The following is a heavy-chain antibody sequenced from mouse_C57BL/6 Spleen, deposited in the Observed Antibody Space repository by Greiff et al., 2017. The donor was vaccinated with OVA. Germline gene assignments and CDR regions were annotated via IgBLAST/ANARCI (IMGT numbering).Heavy chain of an antibody. D-gene: IGHD2-14*01. CDR2: IYPRSGNT. CDR3: ARKVSHYYAMDY. V-gene: IGHV1-81*01. Sequence: QVQLKESGAELARPGASVKLSCKASGYTFTSYGISWVKQRTGPGLEWIGEIYPRSGNTYYNEKFKGKATLTADKSSSTAYMELRSLTSEDSAVYFCARKVSHYYAMDYWGQGTSVTVSS. CDR1: GYTFTSYG. J-gene: IGHJ4*01.